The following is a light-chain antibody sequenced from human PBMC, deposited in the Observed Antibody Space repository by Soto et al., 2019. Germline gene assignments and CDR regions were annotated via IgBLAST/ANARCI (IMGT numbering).Light chain of an antibody. J-gene: IGKJ3*01. CDR3: QQSYRTPT. CDR1: QFINTY. Sequence: DIQMTQAPSSLSASVGDRVTITCRASQFINTYLNWYLQEPGRAPKLLIYAASSRRNGVPSRFSGSGSGTDFTLTINSLQPGDFGTYYCQQSYRTPTFGPGTKVEVK. V-gene: IGKV1-39*01. CDR2: AAS.